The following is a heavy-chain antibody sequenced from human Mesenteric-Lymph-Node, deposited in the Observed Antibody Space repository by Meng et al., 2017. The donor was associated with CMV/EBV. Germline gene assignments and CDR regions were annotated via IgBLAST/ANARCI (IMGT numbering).Heavy chain of an antibody. CDR1: NSAA. Sequence: NSAAWNWIRQSPSSGLEWLGRTYYRSKWYNDYAVSVKSRVVIDPDTSKSQFSLQLNSVTAEDTAVYYCARAGVCTSTTCYTYYFDSWGQGTLVTVSS. CDR3: ARAGVCTSTTCYTYYFDS. CDR2: TYYRSKWYN. J-gene: IGHJ4*02. D-gene: IGHD2-2*02. V-gene: IGHV6-1*01.